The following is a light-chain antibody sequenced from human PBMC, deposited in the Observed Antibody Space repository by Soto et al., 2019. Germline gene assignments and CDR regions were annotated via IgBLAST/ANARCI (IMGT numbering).Light chain of an antibody. CDR2: GNS. CDR1: SSNIGAGYD. V-gene: IGLV1-40*01. J-gene: IGLJ1*01. CDR3: QSYDSSLSGYV. Sequence: QSVLTQPPSVSGAPGQRVTISCTGSSSNIGAGYDVHWYKQLPGTAPKLLIYGNSNRPSGLTDRFSGSKSGTSASLAMTGLQAEDEADDYCQSYDSSLSGYVFGTGTKLTVL.